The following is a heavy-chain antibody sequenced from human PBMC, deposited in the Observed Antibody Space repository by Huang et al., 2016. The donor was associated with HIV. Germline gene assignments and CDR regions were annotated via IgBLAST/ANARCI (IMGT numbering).Heavy chain of an antibody. Sequence: EVQLVESGGGLVQPGGSLRLSCAASGFTFSSYWVSWVRQALRRGLEWVANIKRDGSEKYYVDSVKGRFTISRGNAKDSLYLQMNSLRAEDTAVYYCARWAGYPPAFDIWGQGTMVTVSS. J-gene: IGHJ3*02. CDR3: ARWAGYPPAFDI. CDR2: IKRDGSEK. V-gene: IGHV3-7*01. CDR1: GFTFSSYW. D-gene: IGHD2-15*01.